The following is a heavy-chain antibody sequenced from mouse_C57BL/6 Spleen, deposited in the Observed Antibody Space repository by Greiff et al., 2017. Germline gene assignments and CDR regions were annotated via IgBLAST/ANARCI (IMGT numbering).Heavy chain of an antibody. CDR3: ARGAGKCPFDY. CDR1: GFNIKDYY. J-gene: IGHJ2*01. D-gene: IGHD3-3*01. Sequence: EVQLQESGAELVKPGASVKLSCTASGFNIKDYYMHWVKQRTEQGLEWIGRIDPEDGEPKYAPKFQGKATITAATSSTTAYLQLSSLTSEDTAVYYCARGAGKCPFDYWGQGTTLTVSS. V-gene: IGHV14-2*01. CDR2: IDPEDGEP.